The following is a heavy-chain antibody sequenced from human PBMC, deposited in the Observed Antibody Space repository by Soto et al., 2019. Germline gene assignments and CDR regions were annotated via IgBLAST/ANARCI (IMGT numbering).Heavy chain of an antibody. D-gene: IGHD6-25*01. Sequence: QVQLQESGPGLVKPSQTLSLTCTVSGGSISSGDYYWSWIRQPPGKGLEWIGYIYYSGSTYYNPSLKSRVTISVDTSKNQFSLKLSSVTAADTAVYYCARDRDRRSALIAAEGFDPWGQGTLVTVSS. J-gene: IGHJ5*02. CDR2: IYYSGST. V-gene: IGHV4-30-4*01. CDR3: ARDRDRRSALIAAEGFDP. CDR1: GGSISSGDYY.